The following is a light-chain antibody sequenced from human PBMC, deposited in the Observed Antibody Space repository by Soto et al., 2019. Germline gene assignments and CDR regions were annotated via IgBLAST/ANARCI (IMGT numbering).Light chain of an antibody. CDR3: LQAYPYPLT. J-gene: IGKJ4*01. CDR1: QGIRNA. CDR2: VAF. V-gene: IGKV1-6*01. Sequence: AAVGERFTNNCRASQGIRNALGWYQQKPGKAPKLLIFVAFSLQSGVPSRFSGSGSGTDFTLTTSVLQSEDFATYYRLQAYPYPLTFGGGTKVDIK.